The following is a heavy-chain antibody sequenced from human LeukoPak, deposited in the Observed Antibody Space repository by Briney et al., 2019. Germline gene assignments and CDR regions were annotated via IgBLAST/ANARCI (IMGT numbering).Heavy chain of an antibody. CDR1: GFTLGSYA. V-gene: IGHV3-23*01. J-gene: IGHJ4*02. CDR2: ISGNGYNT. Sequence: GGSLRLSCAGSGFTLGSYAMSWVRQAPGKGLEWISAISGNGYNTYYADSVKGRFTISSESSGNTLYLQMHNLRAEDTAVYYCAKGVRLWFAFYFDYWGQGTLVTVSS. CDR3: AKGVRLWFAFYFDY. D-gene: IGHD3-10*01.